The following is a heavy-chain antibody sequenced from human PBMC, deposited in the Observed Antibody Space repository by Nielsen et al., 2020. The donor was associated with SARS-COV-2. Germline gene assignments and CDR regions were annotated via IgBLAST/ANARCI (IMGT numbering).Heavy chain of an antibody. D-gene: IGHD2/OR15-2a*01. V-gene: IGHV3-48*01. CDR3: TRDRYRQSVILWLY. J-gene: IGHJ4*02. CDR2: ISSSSSTI. CDR1: GFTFSSYS. Sequence: GESLKISCAASGFTFSSYSMNWVRQAPGKGLEWVSYISSSSSTIYYADSVKGRFTISRDNAKNSLYLQMNSLKTEDTAVYYCTRDRYRQSVILWLYWGQGTQVTVSS.